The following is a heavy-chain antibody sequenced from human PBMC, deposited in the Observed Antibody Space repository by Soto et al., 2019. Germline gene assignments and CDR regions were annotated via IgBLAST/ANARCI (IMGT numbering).Heavy chain of an antibody. CDR3: SRGDFISTSCYARYYYGMDV. Sequence: GESLKISCKGSGYSFTSYWIGWVRQMPGKGLEWMGIIYPGDSDTRYSPSFQGQVTISADKSISTAYLQWSSLKASDTAMYYCSRGDFISTSCYARYYYGMDVWGQGTTVTVSS. D-gene: IGHD2-2*01. CDR1: GYSFTSYW. V-gene: IGHV5-51*01. CDR2: IYPGDSDT. J-gene: IGHJ6*02.